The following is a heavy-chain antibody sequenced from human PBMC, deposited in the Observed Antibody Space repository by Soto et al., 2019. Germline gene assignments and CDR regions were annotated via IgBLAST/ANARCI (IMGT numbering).Heavy chain of an antibody. D-gene: IGHD6-13*01. Sequence: ASVKVSCKASGYTFTSYYMHWVRQAPGQGLEWMGIINPSGGSTSYAQKFQGRVTMTRDTSKNQFSLKLSSVTAADTAVYYCARVSSSWGLVNYFDYWGQGTLVTVSS. CDR2: INPSGGST. V-gene: IGHV1-46*01. CDR3: ARVSSSWGLVNYFDY. J-gene: IGHJ4*02. CDR1: GYTFTSYY.